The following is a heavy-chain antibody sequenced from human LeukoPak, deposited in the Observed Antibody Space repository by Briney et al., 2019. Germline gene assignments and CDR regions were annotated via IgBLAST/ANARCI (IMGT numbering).Heavy chain of an antibody. CDR3: ARGLRSVTRYFQH. CDR2: ISSSGGTI. J-gene: IGHJ1*01. V-gene: IGHV3-11*01. Sequence: GGSLRLSCAASGFTFSDYYMSWIRQAPGKGLEWVSYISSSGGTIYYADSVKGRFTISRDNAKNSLYLQMNSLRAEDTAVYYCARGLRSVTRYFQHWGQGTLVTVSS. D-gene: IGHD4-17*01. CDR1: GFTFSDYY.